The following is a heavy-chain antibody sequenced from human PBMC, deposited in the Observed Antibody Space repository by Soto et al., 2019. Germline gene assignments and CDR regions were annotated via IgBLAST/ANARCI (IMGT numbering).Heavy chain of an antibody. V-gene: IGHV3-11*01. CDR1: GFTFNNYY. J-gene: IGHJ3*02. Sequence: PGGSLRLSCAASGFTFNNYYMAWIRQAPGRGLEWVSYISTTGSTIDYPDSLRGRFTISRDNARRSLYLEIDSLRAEDTAIYYCARTGYYYVGAFDTWGQGTVVTVSS. CDR3: ARTGYYYVGAFDT. CDR2: ISTTGSTI. D-gene: IGHD3-22*01.